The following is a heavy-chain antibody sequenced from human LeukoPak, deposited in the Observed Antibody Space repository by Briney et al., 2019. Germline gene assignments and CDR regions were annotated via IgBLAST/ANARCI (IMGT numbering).Heavy chain of an antibody. V-gene: IGHV4-4*02. CDR1: GASISSGYW. CDR3: ARDDTGVIRGIRFHY. CDR2: IYHSGST. D-gene: IGHD3-10*01. Sequence: AETLSLTCAVSGASISSGYWWSWVRQPPGKGLEWIGEIYHSGSTNHNPSLKSRVTISVDKSKSQFSLNLSSVTAADTAVYYCARDDTGVIRGIRFHYWGQGTLVTVSS. J-gene: IGHJ4*02.